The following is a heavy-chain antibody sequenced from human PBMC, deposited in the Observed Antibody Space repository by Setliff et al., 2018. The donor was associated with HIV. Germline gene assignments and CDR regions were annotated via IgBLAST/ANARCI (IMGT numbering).Heavy chain of an antibody. CDR2: INAGNGNT. CDR3: ARDFPSPDYSSSWAHLYYHYGMDV. D-gene: IGHD6-13*01. Sequence: ASVKVSCKASGYTFSTYAMHWVRQAPGQRLEWMGWINAGNGNTKYSQKFQGRVTITRDTSASTACMEVSSLRSEDTAVYYCARDFPSPDYSSSWAHLYYHYGMDVWGQGTTVTVSS. CDR1: GYTFSTYA. J-gene: IGHJ6*02. V-gene: IGHV1-3*01.